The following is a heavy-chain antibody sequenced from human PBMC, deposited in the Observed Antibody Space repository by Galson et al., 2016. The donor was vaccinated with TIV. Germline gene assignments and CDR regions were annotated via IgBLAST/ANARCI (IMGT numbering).Heavy chain of an antibody. J-gene: IGHJ3*02. CDR3: AKIGQEHDAFDI. Sequence: SVKVSCKASGGSFSNLGLNWVRQAPGQGLEWLGGILPISGQANYAQKFQGWVTMTRDTSITTAYMELSRLKSDDTAAYYCAKIGQEHDAFDIWGQGTMVTVFS. CDR1: GGSFSNLG. CDR2: ILPISGQA. V-gene: IGHV1-69*05. D-gene: IGHD1/OR15-1a*01.